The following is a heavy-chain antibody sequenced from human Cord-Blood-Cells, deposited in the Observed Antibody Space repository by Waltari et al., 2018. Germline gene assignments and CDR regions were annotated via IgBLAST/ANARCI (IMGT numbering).Heavy chain of an antibody. CDR3: ARRSSWYNWFDP. CDR2: IYYSGST. CDR1: GGSISSSRYY. D-gene: IGHD6-13*01. V-gene: IGHV4-39*07. J-gene: IGHJ5*02. Sequence: QLQLQESGPGLVKPSETLSLTCPVSGGSISSSRYYWGRIRQPPGKGLEWIGSIYYSGSTYYNPSLKSRVTISVDTSKNQFSLKLSSVTAADTAVYYCARRSSWYNWFDPWGQGTLVTVSS.